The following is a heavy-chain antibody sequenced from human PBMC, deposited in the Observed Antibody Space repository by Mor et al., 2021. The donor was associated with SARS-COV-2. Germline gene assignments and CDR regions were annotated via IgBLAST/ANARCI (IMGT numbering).Heavy chain of an antibody. CDR2: ISSSSSTI. V-gene: IGHV3-48*02. D-gene: IGHD6-13*01. CDR3: ARDFGAAGNNWFDP. J-gene: IGHJ5*02. Sequence: VSYISSSSSTIYYADSVKGRFTISRDNAKNSLYLQMNSLRDEDTAVYYCARDFGAAGNNWFDPWGQGTLVTVSS.